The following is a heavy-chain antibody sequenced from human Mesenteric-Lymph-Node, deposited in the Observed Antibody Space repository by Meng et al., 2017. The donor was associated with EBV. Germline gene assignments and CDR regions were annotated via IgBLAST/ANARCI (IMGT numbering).Heavy chain of an antibody. D-gene: IGHD6-6*01. V-gene: IGHV4-39*01. J-gene: IGHJ4*02. Sequence: QLHLQESGPGLVKPSETLFLTCTVSGGSISSSSYHWGWIRQPPGKGLEWIGTIYYTGSTYYNPSLKSRLTISVDTSKNQFSLRLSSVTAADTAVYYCASYSSSSVDYWGQGTLVTVSS. CDR2: IYYTGST. CDR3: ASYSSSSVDY. CDR1: GGSISSSSYH.